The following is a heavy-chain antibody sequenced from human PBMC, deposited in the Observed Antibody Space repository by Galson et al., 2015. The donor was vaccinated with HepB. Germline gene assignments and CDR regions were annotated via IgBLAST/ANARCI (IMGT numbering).Heavy chain of an antibody. CDR3: ANRWNPQYYDFWSGYYSYFDY. V-gene: IGHV3-30*18. J-gene: IGHJ4*02. CDR2: ISYDGSNK. CDR1: GFTFSSYG. D-gene: IGHD3-3*01. Sequence: SLRLSCAASGFTFSSYGMHWVRQAPGKGLEWVAVISYDGSNKYYADSVKGRFTISRDNSKNTLYLQMNSLRAEDTAVYYCANRWNPQYYDFWSGYYSYFDYWGQGTLVTVSS.